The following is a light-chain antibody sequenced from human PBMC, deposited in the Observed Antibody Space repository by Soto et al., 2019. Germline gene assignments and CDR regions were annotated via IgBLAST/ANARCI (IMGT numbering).Light chain of an antibody. J-gene: IGKJ2*01. CDR3: QQYKNWPPMST. V-gene: IGKV3-15*01. CDR2: AAS. CDR1: QSISSN. Sequence: DIVMTQSPATLSLSPGERATLSCRASQSISSNLAWYQHKPGQAPRLLIYAASTRASGIPARFSGGGSGTEFSLTITSLQSEDFAIYYCQQYKNWPPMSTFGQGTRLEI.